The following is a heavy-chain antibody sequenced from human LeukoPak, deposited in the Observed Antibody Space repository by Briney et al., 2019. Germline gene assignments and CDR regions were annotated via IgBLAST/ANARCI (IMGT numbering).Heavy chain of an antibody. CDR3: AREYSGFDY. Sequence: SETLSLSCSVSGGSFSSYYWSWIRQPPGKGLEWLGYVYYSGSTNYNPSLRSRVIISVDTSKNQFSLKLTSVTAADTAVYYCAREYSGFDYWGQGTLVTVSS. D-gene: IGHD5-12*01. V-gene: IGHV4-59*01. J-gene: IGHJ4*02. CDR1: GGSFSSYY. CDR2: VYYSGST.